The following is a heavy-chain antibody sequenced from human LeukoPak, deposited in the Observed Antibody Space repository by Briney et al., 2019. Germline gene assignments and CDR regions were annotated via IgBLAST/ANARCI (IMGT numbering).Heavy chain of an antibody. CDR3: TRILLGHLVFGH. CDR1: GFTFGDYG. CDR2: IRINSYGGTT. V-gene: IGHV3-49*04. Sequence: GRSLRLSCTASGFTFGDYGMSWVRQARGKGLEWVGFIRINSYGGTTEYAASVKGRFTISRDDSKSIAYLQMNSLKSEDTAVYYCTRILLGHLVFGHWGQGSLVTVSS. D-gene: IGHD2-8*02. J-gene: IGHJ4*02.